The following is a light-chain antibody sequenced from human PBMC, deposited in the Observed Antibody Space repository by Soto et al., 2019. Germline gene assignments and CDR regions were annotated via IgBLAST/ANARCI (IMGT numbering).Light chain of an antibody. CDR3: HYCSGSPNT. CDR2: GTS. V-gene: IGKV3-20*01. Sequence: EIVLTQSPGTLSLSPGESATLSCRVSQFIDYRYLAWYQQEPGQSPRLLIYGTSSRATGVPDRFSGSGYGTDFTLTISRLEAEDFAVYYCHYCSGSPNTFGRGTRLDIK. J-gene: IGKJ5*01. CDR1: QFIDYRY.